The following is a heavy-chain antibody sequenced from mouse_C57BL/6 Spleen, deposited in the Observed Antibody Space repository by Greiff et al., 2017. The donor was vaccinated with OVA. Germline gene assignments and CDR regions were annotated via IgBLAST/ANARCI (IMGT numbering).Heavy chain of an antibody. V-gene: IGHV1-19*01. J-gene: IGHJ4*01. CDR3: AYDYDGAMDY. CDR2: INPYNGGT. CDR1: GYTFTDYY. D-gene: IGHD2-4*01. Sequence: SGPVLVKPGASVKMSCKASGYTFTDYYMNWVKQSHGKSLEWIGVINPYNGGTSYNQKFKGKATLTVDKSSSTAYMELNSLTSEDSAVYYCAYDYDGAMDYWGQGTSVTVSS.